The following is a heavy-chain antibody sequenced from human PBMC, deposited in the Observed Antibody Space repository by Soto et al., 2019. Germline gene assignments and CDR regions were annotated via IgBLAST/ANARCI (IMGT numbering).Heavy chain of an antibody. J-gene: IGHJ6*02. Sequence: QVQLVQSGGGLVKPGGSLRLSCAASGFKFSDYHMSWIRQAQGKGLEWISYISSSGSYTTYTDSVKGRFTISRDNARSSLYLQMDSLRGEDTAVYYCACVAPTIFGAQFHHNLVVVWGQGTTVTVAS. V-gene: IGHV3-11*06. CDR1: GFKFSDYH. CDR2: ISSSGSYT. D-gene: IGHD3-3*01. CDR3: ACVAPTIFGAQFHHNLVVV.